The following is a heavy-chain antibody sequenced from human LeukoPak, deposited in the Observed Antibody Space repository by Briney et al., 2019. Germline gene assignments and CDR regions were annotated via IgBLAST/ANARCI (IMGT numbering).Heavy chain of an antibody. D-gene: IGHD3-10*01. J-gene: IGHJ1*01. CDR3: ARVGKDYYGSGSYKYFQH. V-gene: IGHV1-2*02. CDR2: INPNSGGT. Sequence: ASVKVSCKASGYTFTGYYMHWVRQAPGQGLEWMGWINPNSGGTNHAQKFQGRVTMTRDTSISTAYMELSRLRSDDTAVYYCARVGKDYYGSGSYKYFQHWGQGTLVTVSS. CDR1: GYTFTGYY.